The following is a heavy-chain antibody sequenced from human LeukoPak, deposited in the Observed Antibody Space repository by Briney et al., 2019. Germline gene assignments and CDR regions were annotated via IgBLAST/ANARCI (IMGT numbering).Heavy chain of an antibody. Sequence: GESLRLSCAASGFTFSNYAMNWVRQAPGRGLEWVSAVSGGGSTYYADPVKGRFTISRNNSRNTLYLEMNSLRADDTAVYYCAKVLNYYAPFDYWGQGTLVTVSS. CDR2: VSGGGST. CDR3: AKVLNYYAPFDY. D-gene: IGHD3-10*01. CDR1: GFTFSNYA. J-gene: IGHJ4*02. V-gene: IGHV3-23*01.